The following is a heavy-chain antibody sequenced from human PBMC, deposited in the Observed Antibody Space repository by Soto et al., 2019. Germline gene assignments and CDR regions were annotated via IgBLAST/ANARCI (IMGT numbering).Heavy chain of an antibody. CDR2: IYYSGST. J-gene: IGHJ1*01. CDR1: GGSISSSSYY. Sequence: QLQLQESGPGLVKPSETLSLTCTVSGGSISSSSYYWGWIRQPPGKGLEWIGSIYYSGSTYYNPSLKSRVTISVDTSKNQFSLKLSSVTAADTAVYYCARLISDVGATNFQHWGQGTLVTVSS. V-gene: IGHV4-39*01. D-gene: IGHD1-26*01. CDR3: ARLISDVGATNFQH.